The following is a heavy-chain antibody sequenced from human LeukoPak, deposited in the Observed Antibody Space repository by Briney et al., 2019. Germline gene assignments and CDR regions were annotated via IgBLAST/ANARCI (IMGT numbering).Heavy chain of an antibody. CDR2: FDPENGET. Sequence: GASVKVSCKVSGYTLTDLSMHWVRQAPGKGLEWMGGFDPENGETIYAQKFQGRVTMTEDTSTDTAHMELSSLRSEDTAVYYCATSVLIKGDYGDLLVAGQFDYWGQGTLVTVSS. CDR1: GYTLTDLS. CDR3: ATSVLIKGDYGDLLVAGQFDY. J-gene: IGHJ4*02. D-gene: IGHD4-17*01. V-gene: IGHV1-24*01.